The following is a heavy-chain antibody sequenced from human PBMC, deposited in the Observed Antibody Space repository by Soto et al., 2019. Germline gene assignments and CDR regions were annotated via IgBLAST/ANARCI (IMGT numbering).Heavy chain of an antibody. CDR2: INPSGGIT. V-gene: IGHV1-46*01. CDR3: ASGPALASSWYGIPPDPSHGMYV. J-gene: IGHJ6*04. CDR1: GYTFTSFY. D-gene: IGHD6-13*01. Sequence: QMQLVQSGAKVKRPGASVRVSCKSSGYTFTSFYIHWVRQAPGQGLEWMGIINPSGGITNFAQRFQGRVTMTRDKSTNTHYMELGSLKSDDTAVYYCASGPALASSWYGIPPDPSHGMYVWGEGTTVTVSP.